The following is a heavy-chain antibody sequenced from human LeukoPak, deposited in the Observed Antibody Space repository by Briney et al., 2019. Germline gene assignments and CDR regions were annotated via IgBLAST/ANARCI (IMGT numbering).Heavy chain of an antibody. J-gene: IGHJ4*02. D-gene: IGHD2-15*01. CDR2: IYPGDSDT. CDR3: ARRQGCSGGSCYLFDY. V-gene: IGHV5-51*01. CDR1: GYSFTSYW. Sequence: PGGSLKISCKGSGYSFTSYWIGWVRQMPGKGLEWMGIIYPGDSDTRYSPSFQGQVTISADKSISTAYLQWSSLKASDTAMYYCARRQGCSGGSCYLFDYWGQGTLVTVSS.